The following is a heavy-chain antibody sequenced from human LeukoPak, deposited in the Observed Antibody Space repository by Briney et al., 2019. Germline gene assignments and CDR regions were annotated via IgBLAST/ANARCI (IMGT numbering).Heavy chain of an antibody. CDR2: ISGSGDST. CDR3: ARDFFPIADSTWYEIGY. D-gene: IGHD2-21*01. J-gene: IGHJ4*02. V-gene: IGHV3-23*01. CDR1: GFTFSSYA. Sequence: GGSLRLSCAASGFTFSSYAVNWVRQAPGKGLEWVSAISGSGDSTYYADSVRGRFTISRDNSENTLYLQMHSLKTEDTAVYYCARDFFPIADSTWYEIGYWGQGTRVIVSS.